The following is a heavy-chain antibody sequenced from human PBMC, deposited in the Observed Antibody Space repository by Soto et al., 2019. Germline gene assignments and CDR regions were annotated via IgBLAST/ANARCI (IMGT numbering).Heavy chain of an antibody. CDR2: ISYDGSNK. CDR3: ASADGYNSLHAFDI. J-gene: IGHJ3*02. V-gene: IGHV3-30-3*01. Sequence: QVQLVESGGGVVQPGRSLRLSCATSGFTLSSYAMHWVRQAPGKGLEWVAVISYDGSNKYYADSVKGRFTIYRNNSKNTLNLQMNSLRAEDTAVYYCASADGYNSLHAFDIWGQGTMVTVSS. CDR1: GFTLSSYA. D-gene: IGHD5-12*01.